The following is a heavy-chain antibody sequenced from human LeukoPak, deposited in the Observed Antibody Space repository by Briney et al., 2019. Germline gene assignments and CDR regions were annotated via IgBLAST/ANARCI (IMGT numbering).Heavy chain of an antibody. CDR1: GFTFDDYG. J-gene: IGHJ6*02. D-gene: IGHD3-10*01. Sequence: QPGRSLRLSCAASGFTFDDYGMHWIRQAPGKGLEWVSGISWNSNSIGYADSVKGRFTISRDNAKNSLYLQMNNLRAEDTALYYRAKDEGNGDFGDYYYGMDVWGQGTTVTVSS. V-gene: IGHV3-9*01. CDR3: AKDEGNGDFGDYYYGMDV. CDR2: ISWNSNSI.